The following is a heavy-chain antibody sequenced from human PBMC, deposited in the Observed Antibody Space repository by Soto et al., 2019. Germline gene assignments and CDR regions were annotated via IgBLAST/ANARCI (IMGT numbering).Heavy chain of an antibody. V-gene: IGHV1-46*01. Sequence: ASVKVSCKASGYTFTSYYMHWVRQAPGQGLEWMGIINPSGGSTSYAQKFQGGVTMTRDTSTSTVYMELSSLRSEDTAVYYCARASKLYCSSTSCTFDYWGQGTLVTVSS. J-gene: IGHJ4*02. D-gene: IGHD2-2*01. CDR1: GYTFTSYY. CDR2: INPSGGST. CDR3: ARASKLYCSSTSCTFDY.